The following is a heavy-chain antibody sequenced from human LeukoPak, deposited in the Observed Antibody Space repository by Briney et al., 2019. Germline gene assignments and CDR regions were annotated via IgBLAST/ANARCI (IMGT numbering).Heavy chain of an antibody. CDR3: VNFCSKYWGPRAYYIDY. J-gene: IGHJ4*02. CDR2: INHSGST. V-gene: IGHV4-34*01. D-gene: IGHD3-10*02. Sequence: AETLSLTCAVYGGSLTSYYRSSVRQPPGNGREWIGEINHSGSTNYNPSLKSRVPISVDTSKNQFSLKLSSETDTHTAVDYCVNFCSKYWGPRAYYIDYWGQGTLGSVSS. CDR1: GGSLTSYY.